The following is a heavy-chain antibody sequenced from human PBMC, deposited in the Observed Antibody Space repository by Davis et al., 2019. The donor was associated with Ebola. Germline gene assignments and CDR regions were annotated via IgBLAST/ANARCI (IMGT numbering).Heavy chain of an antibody. CDR1: GYTFTSYD. CDR2: MNPNSGNT. D-gene: IGHD6-19*01. J-gene: IGHJ4*02. CDR3: ARGPPKSVAGGDEFDY. Sequence: ASVKVSCKASGYTFTSYDINWVRQATGQGLEWMGWMNPNSGNTGYAQKFQGRVTMTRNTSISTAYMELSSLRSEDTAVYYCARGPPKSVAGGDEFDYWGQGTLVTVSS. V-gene: IGHV1-8*01.